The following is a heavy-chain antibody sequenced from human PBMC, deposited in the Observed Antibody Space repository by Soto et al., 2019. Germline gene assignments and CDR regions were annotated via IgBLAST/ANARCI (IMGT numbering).Heavy chain of an antibody. CDR3: ARDRGDCSSTSCYFSSTTNWFDP. CDR2: IYYSGST. J-gene: IGHJ5*02. D-gene: IGHD2-2*01. Sequence: QVQLQESGPGLVKPSQTLSLTCTVSGGSISSGDYYWSWIRQPPGKGLEWIGYIYYSGSTYYNPSLQQRVTLAVDTSKNQFSLRLSSVTAADTAVYYCARDRGDCSSTSCYFSSTTNWFDPWGQGTLVTVSS. V-gene: IGHV4-30-4*01. CDR1: GGSISSGDYY.